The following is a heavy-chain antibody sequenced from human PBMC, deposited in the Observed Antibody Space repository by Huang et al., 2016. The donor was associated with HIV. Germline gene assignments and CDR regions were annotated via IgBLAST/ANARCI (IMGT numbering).Heavy chain of an antibody. V-gene: IGHV3-30*02. J-gene: IGHJ6*03. CDR2: IRSDGSNE. CDR3: ARAVDGFNSKGFYMDV. CDR1: GFIFDNFG. D-gene: IGHD5-12*01. Sequence: QVQLVESGGGVVQPGGSLRLSCGASGFIFDNFGMHWVRQGPGKGLEWVALIRSDGSNEDKGESGKGRFSISRDNFENMVYLQMNSLGDGDTAIYYCARAVDGFNSKGFYMDVWGKGTAVIVSS.